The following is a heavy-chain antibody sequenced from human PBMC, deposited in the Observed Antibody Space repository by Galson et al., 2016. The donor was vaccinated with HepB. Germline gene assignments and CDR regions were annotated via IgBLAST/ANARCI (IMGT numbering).Heavy chain of an antibody. D-gene: IGHD2-15*01. CDR3: ATDGPPTVVVGAALDA. Sequence: SLRLSCAASGLSFSVRGMHWVRQAPGKGLQWVAVIWDDGRTTHYGDSVRGRFTISRDNSRDTLYLKMNSLRVDDTAIYYCATDGPPTVVVGAALDAWGQGTLVTVSS. CDR1: GLSFSVRG. V-gene: IGHV3-33*08. CDR2: IWDDGRTT. J-gene: IGHJ5*01.